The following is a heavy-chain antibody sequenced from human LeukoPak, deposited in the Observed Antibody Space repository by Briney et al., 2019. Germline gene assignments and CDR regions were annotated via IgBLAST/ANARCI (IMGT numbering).Heavy chain of an antibody. Sequence: GGALRLSFAASGFTFSSYWMHLVRQAPGKGLVWVARINSDGSSTDYADYVQVRFTISRDNAKNTLYLQMKTLRAEDTAVYYCAKVRHVGYDMTFDYWGQGTLVTVSS. V-gene: IGHV3-74*01. CDR2: INSDGSST. CDR3: AKVRHVGYDMTFDY. CDR1: GFTFSSYW. J-gene: IGHJ4*02. D-gene: IGHD3-9*01.